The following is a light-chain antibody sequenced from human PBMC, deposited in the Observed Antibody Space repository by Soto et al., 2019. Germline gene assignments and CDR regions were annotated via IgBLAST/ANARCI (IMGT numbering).Light chain of an antibody. CDR2: WAS. CDR1: QSVLYSLDNRNY. V-gene: IGKV4-1*01. Sequence: DIVMTQSPDSLAVSLGEGATINCKSSQSVLYSLDNRNYLAWYQQKPGQPPKLLIYWASTRESGVPDRFSGSGSGTDFTLTISSLQAADVAVYYCHQYHTSPDTFGQGTKLEIK. CDR3: HQYHTSPDT. J-gene: IGKJ2*01.